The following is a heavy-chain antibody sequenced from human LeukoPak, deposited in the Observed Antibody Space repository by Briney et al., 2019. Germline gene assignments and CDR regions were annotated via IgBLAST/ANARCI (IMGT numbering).Heavy chain of an antibody. Sequence: ASETLSLTCTVSGGSISSSSYYWGWIRQPPGKGLEWIGRIYYSGSTYYNPSLKSRVTISVDTSKNQFSLKLSSVTAADTAAYNCARNQWLAEGNAFDIWRQGTMVTVSS. V-gene: IGHV4-39*01. CDR3: ARNQWLAEGNAFDI. J-gene: IGHJ3*02. CDR1: GGSISSSSYY. D-gene: IGHD6-19*01. CDR2: IYYSGST.